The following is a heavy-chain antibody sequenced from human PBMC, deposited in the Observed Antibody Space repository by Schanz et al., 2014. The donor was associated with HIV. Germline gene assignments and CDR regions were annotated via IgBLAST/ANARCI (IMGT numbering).Heavy chain of an antibody. CDR2: IWYDGSQK. D-gene: IGHD5-12*01. CDR1: GFTFSTYG. Sequence: QVQLVESGGGVVQPGRSLRLSCAASGFTFSTYGMHWIRQAPGKGLEWVAVIWYDGSQKYYADSVKGRFTISRDNSKNTLYLQMNSLRAEDTAVYYCARDGYNSMSRKDYYFDSWGQGTLVTVSS. V-gene: IGHV3-33*01. CDR3: ARDGYNSMSRKDYYFDS. J-gene: IGHJ4*02.